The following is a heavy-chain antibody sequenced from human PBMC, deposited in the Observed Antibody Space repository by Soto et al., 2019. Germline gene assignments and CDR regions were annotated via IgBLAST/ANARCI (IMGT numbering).Heavy chain of an antibody. J-gene: IGHJ6*02. D-gene: IGHD3-16*01. CDR3: ARDLGAGDYGMDV. CDR1: GFTFSSYA. V-gene: IGHV3-30-3*01. Sequence: GGSLRLSCAASGFTFSSYAMHWVRQAPGKGLEWVAVISYDGSNKYYADSVKGRFTISRDNSKNTLYLQMNSLRAEDTAVYYCARDLGAGDYGMDVWGQGTTVTVSS. CDR2: ISYDGSNK.